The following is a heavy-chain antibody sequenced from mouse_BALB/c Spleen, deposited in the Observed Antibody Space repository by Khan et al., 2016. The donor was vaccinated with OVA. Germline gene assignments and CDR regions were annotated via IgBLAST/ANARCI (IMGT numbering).Heavy chain of an antibody. CDR2: IDPETGET. CDR3: ARSGYSAWVAY. CDR1: GFNITDYY. V-gene: IGHV14-1*02. J-gene: IGHJ3*01. Sequence: VQLQQPGAELVRPGALVKLSCKASGFNITDYYIHWVKQRPEQGLEWIGWIDPETGETVYDPKFQGQAIITADTSSNTAYLHLSSLTSEDTAVYYCARSGYSAWVAYWGQGALVTVAS.